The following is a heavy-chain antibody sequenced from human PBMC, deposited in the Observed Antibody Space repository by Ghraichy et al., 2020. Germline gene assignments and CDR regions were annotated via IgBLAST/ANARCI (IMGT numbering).Heavy chain of an antibody. V-gene: IGHV4-34*01. CDR2: INHSGST. Sequence: ETLSLTCVVYGGSFSGYYWSWIRQPPGKGLEWIGEINHSGSTNYNPSLKSRVTISVDTSKNQFSLKLSSVTAADTAVYYCARGSSTVTVDYWGQGTLVTVSS. CDR1: GGSFSGYY. CDR3: ARGSSTVTVDY. J-gene: IGHJ4*02. D-gene: IGHD4-17*01.